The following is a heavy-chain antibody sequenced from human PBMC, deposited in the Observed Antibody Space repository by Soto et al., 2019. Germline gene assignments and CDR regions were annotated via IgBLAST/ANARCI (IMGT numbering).Heavy chain of an antibody. V-gene: IGHV1-2*04. J-gene: IGHJ3*02. Sequence: QVQLVQSGAEVKKPGASVKVSCKASGYTFNGYYMHWVRQAPGQGLEWMGWINPNSGGTNYAQKFQGWVTMTRETSISTAYMEVSRLRSDDTAVYYCARLIGRRDAFDIWVQGTMVTVSS. CDR2: INPNSGGT. CDR3: ARLIGRRDAFDI. CDR1: GYTFNGYY. D-gene: IGHD3-16*01.